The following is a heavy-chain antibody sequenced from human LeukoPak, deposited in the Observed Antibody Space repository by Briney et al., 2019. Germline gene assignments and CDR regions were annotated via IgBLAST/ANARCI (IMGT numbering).Heavy chain of an antibody. CDR2: INGSGVIT. J-gene: IGHJ4*02. V-gene: IGHV3-23*01. CDR1: GFTFSNYA. CDR3: AKDSSQGGDYLDS. D-gene: IGHD3-16*01. Sequence: GGSPRLSCAPSGFTFSNYAMNWVRQAPGKGLEWVSGINGSGVITYYSDSVKGRFTISRDNSKNSLYLQMKSLRAEDTAVYYCAKDSSQGGDYLDSWGKGTLVTVSS.